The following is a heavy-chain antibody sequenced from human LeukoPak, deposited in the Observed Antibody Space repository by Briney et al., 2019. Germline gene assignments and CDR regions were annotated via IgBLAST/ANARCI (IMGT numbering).Heavy chain of an antibody. CDR3: ARGADGVSSNSRGWFDP. Sequence: GGSLRLSCVASGFTFSSNGMHWVRQAPGKGLEWVTFDGSKKYYADSVKGQFTISRDNSKNTLYLQMNSLRAEDTAVYSCARGADGVSSNSRGWFDPWGQGTLVTVSS. CDR1: GFTFSSNG. V-gene: IGHV3-30*02. CDR2: DGSKK. J-gene: IGHJ5*02. D-gene: IGHD2-15*01.